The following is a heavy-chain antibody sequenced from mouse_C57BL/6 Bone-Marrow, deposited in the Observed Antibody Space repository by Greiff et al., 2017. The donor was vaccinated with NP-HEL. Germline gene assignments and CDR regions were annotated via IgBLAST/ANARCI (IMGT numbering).Heavy chain of an antibody. CDR3: ARERGYGRRTWFAY. CDR2: INPNYGTT. Sequence: VQLQQSGPELVKPGASVKISCKASGYSFTDYNMNWVKQSNGKSLEWIGVINPNYGTTSYNQKFKGKATLTVDQSSSTAYMQLNILTSEDSAVYYCARERGYGRRTWFAYWGQGTLVTVSA. J-gene: IGHJ3*01. D-gene: IGHD2-2*01. CDR1: GYSFTDYN. V-gene: IGHV1-39*01.